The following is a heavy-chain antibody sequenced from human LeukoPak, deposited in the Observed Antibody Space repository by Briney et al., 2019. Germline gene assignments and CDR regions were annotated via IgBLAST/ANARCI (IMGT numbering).Heavy chain of an antibody. V-gene: IGHV1-2*02. CDR2: INPNSGGT. CDR1: GYTFTGYY. CDR3: ARLDIVAIVGATGFDY. Sequence: ASVKVSCKASGYTFTGYYMNWVRQAPGQGLEWMGCINPNSGGTNYAQKFQGRVTMTRDTSISTAYMELSRLRSDDTAVYYCARLDIVAIVGATGFDYWGQGTLVTVSS. D-gene: IGHD2-15*01. J-gene: IGHJ4*02.